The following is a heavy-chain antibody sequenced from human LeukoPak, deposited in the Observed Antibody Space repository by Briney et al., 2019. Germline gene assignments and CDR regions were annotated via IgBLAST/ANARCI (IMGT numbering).Heavy chain of an antibody. D-gene: IGHD2-2*01. CDR3: ARGNSSTTCPHFDF. CDR1: GFIFSTYW. Sequence: GGSLTLSCAASGFIFSTYWMNWVRQAPGKGLEWVANIKQDGSEKYYVESVKGRFTISGDNAKNSLYLQMNSLRAEDTAVYYCARGNSSTTCPHFDFWGQGTLVTVSS. J-gene: IGHJ4*02. CDR2: IKQDGSEK. V-gene: IGHV3-7*03.